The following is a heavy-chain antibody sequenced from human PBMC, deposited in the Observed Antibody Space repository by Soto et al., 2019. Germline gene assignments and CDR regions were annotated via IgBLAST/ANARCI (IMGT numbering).Heavy chain of an antibody. D-gene: IGHD4-17*01. CDR1: GYTFTNYW. CDR2: IDPSDSYT. CDR3: ATAVRHYGDYPYYFDY. V-gene: IGHV5-10-1*01. Sequence: PGASLKISCKGSGYTFTNYWIGWVRQMPGKGLEWMGRIDPSDSYTNYSPSFQGHVTISAAKSISTAYLQWSSLKASDTAMYYCATAVRHYGDYPYYFDYWGQGTLVTVSS. J-gene: IGHJ4*02.